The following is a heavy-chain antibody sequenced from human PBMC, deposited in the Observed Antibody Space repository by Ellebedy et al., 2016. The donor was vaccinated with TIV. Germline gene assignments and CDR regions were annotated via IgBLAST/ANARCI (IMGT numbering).Heavy chain of an antibody. J-gene: IGHJ4*02. CDR3: AKGRRMVYSTGGLDY. CDR1: GFTFSSYA. V-gene: IGHV3-23*01. D-gene: IGHD2-8*01. Sequence: GESLKISCAASGFTFSSYAMTWVRQAPGKGLEWVSAISGSGGSTYYADSVKGRFTISRDNSKNTLYLHMNSLRAEDTAVYFCAKGRRMVYSTGGLDYWGQGTLVTVSS. CDR2: ISGSGGST.